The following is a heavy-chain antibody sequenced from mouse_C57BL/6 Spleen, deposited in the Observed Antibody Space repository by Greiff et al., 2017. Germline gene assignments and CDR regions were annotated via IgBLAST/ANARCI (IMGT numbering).Heavy chain of an antibody. CDR1: GFSLTCSA. CDR3: ARNGYYFDY. CDR2: IWNGGGT. V-gene: IGHV2-9-1*01. J-gene: IGHJ2*01. Sequence: VQLMESGPGLVAPSQSLSITCTVSGFSLTCSAISWVRQPPGKGLEWLGVIWNGGGTNYTSALKSRLSISKDNSKSQVFLKMKSLQTDDTARYYCARNGYYFDYWGQGTTLTVSS.